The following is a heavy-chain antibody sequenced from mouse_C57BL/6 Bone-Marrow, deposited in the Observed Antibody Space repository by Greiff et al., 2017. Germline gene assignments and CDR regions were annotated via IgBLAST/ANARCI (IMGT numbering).Heavy chain of an antibody. V-gene: IGHV1-80*01. J-gene: IGHJ4*01. CDR3: ARGATTVVVPMDY. D-gene: IGHD1-1*01. CDR1: GYAFSSYW. Sequence: QVQLQQSGAELVKPGASVKISCKASGYAFSSYWMNWVKQRPGKGLEWIGQIYPGDGDTNYNGKFKGKATLTADKSSSTAYMQLSSLTSEDSAVYFCARGATTVVVPMDYWGQGTSVTVSS. CDR2: IYPGDGDT.